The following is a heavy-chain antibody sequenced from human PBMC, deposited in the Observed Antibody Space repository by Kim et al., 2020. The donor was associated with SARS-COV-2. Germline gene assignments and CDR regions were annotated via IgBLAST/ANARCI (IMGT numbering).Heavy chain of an antibody. J-gene: IGHJ4*02. Sequence: SVKGRFHISRDNSKNTLYLQMNSLRAEDTAVYYCANERARKQLWPTPFDYWGQGTLVTVSS. CDR3: ANERARKQLWPTPFDY. D-gene: IGHD5-18*01. V-gene: IGHV3-30*02.